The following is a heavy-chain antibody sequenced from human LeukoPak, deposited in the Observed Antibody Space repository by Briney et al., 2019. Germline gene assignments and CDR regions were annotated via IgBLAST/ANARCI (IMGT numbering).Heavy chain of an antibody. CDR3: ASQIDSSGYYADY. J-gene: IGHJ4*02. CDR2: IYYSGST. Sequence: SETLSLTCTVSGGSVSSGSYYWSWTRQPPGKGLEWIGYIYYSGSTNYNPSLKSRVTISVDTSKNQFSLKLSSVTAADTAVYYCASQIDSSGYYADYWGQGTLVTVSS. CDR1: GGSVSSGSYY. D-gene: IGHD3-22*01. V-gene: IGHV4-61*01.